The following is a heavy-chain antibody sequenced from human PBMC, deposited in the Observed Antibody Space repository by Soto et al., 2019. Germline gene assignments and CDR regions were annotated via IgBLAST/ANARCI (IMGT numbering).Heavy chain of an antibody. D-gene: IGHD3-10*01. V-gene: IGHV1-24*01. CDR3: AIEVRLSNQSDH. J-gene: IGHJ4*02. CDR1: GYTHTELF. CDR2: FDLENGET. Sequence: ASVKVSRKVSGYTHTELFIHCVRQAPGEGLEWMGGFDLENGETIYAQRFQGRVTMTEESSADPPYMDVSSLRSEETAVYYCAIEVRLSNQSDHWGEGTMFTASS.